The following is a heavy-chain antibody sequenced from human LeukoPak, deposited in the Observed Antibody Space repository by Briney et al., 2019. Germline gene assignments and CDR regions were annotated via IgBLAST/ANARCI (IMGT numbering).Heavy chain of an antibody. CDR3: AKDFRSLTAPPADDY. D-gene: IGHD7-27*01. CDR2: ISGSSYYI. Sequence: GGSRRLSCAASGFTFSSYSMNWVRQAPGKGLEWVSSISGSSYYIYYADSVKGRFTISGDNSKNTLYLQMNSLRAEDTAVYYCAKDFRSLTAPPADDYWGQGALVTVSS. V-gene: IGHV3-21*01. CDR1: GFTFSSYS. J-gene: IGHJ4*02.